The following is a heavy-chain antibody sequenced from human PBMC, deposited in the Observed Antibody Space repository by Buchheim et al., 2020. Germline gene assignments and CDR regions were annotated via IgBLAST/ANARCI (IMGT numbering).Heavy chain of an antibody. CDR1: GLTFSSSA. V-gene: IGHV3-74*01. CDR2: INSAGSYM. D-gene: IGHD6-13*01. Sequence: EVQLLESGGGLVQPGGSLRLSCAASGLTFSSSAMNWVRQAPGKGLEWVSRINSAGSYMHYADSVKGRFTISRDNAKSTLYLEMNTLRAEDTALYYCARDIASSGSYFDSWGQGTL. CDR3: ARDIASSGSYFDS. J-gene: IGHJ4*02.